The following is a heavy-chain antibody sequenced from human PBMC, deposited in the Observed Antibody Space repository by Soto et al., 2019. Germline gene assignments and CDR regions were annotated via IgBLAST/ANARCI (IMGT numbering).Heavy chain of an antibody. D-gene: IGHD3-3*02. Sequence: QVQLVQPGAEVRKPGASVKVSCKASGDTFTNFDFNWVRQPTGQGLEWIGWMRANSGDTGHAQKCQGSVSTTRDTSMSAAYMELSSLRAEDTAVYYCARYIYGQGFKAWGQGTLVFVSS. CDR2: MRANSGDT. CDR3: ARYIYGQGFKA. V-gene: IGHV1-8*01. CDR1: GDTFTNFD. J-gene: IGHJ5*02.